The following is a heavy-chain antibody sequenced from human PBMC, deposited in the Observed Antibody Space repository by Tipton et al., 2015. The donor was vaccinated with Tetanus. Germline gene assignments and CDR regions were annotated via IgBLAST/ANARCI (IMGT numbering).Heavy chain of an antibody. D-gene: IGHD4-17*01. CDR1: GASMSSSSYY. J-gene: IGHJ3*01. V-gene: IGHV4-39*01. CDR2: IYYSGSS. CDR3: ARPSTTVTPRAFDV. Sequence: TLSLTCNVSGASMSSSSYYCDWIRQPPGKGLEWIGSIYYSGSSYYNPSLESRVTISLDTSKNRFSLKLTSVTAADAAVYYCARPSTTVTPRAFDVWGQGTMVTVSS.